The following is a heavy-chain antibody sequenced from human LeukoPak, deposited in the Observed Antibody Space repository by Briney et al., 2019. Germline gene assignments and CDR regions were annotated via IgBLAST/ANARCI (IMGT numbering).Heavy chain of an antibody. CDR2: ISSSSSYI. J-gene: IGHJ3*02. CDR3: ARVEIVGATIDI. CDR1: GFTFSSYS. D-gene: IGHD1-26*01. V-gene: IGHV3-21*01. Sequence: GGSLRLSCAASGFTFSSYSMNWVRQAPGKGLEWVSSISSSSSYIYYADSVKGRFTISRDNAKNSLYLQMNSLRAEDTAVYYCARVEIVGATIDIWGQGTMVTVSS.